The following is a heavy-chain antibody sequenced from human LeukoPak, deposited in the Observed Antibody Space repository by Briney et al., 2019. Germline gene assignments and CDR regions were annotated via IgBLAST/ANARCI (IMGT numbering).Heavy chain of an antibody. CDR2: ISGSGGST. CDR3: ARDVTMIVVVKSYYGMDV. Sequence: GGSLRLSCAASGFTFSSYAMSWVRQAPGKGLEWVSAISGSGGSTYYADSVKGRFTISRDNSKNTLYLQMNSLRAEDTAVYYCARDVTMIVVVKSYYGMDVWGQGTTVTVSS. V-gene: IGHV3-23*01. D-gene: IGHD3-22*01. CDR1: GFTFSSYA. J-gene: IGHJ6*02.